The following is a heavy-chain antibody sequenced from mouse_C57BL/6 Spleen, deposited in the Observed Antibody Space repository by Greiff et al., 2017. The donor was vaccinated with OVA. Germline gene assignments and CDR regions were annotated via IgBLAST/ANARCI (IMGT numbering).Heavy chain of an antibody. CDR2: IDPEDGAT. J-gene: IGHJ1*03. CDR3: ARGDGLWYFGV. V-gene: IGHV14-2*01. D-gene: IGHD2-3*01. CDR1: GFNITDYY. Sequence: VHVQQSGAELVKPGASVKLSCTASGFNITDYYMHWVKQRTEQGLEWIGRIDPEDGATNYDPKFQGKATITADTSSNTAYLQLSSLTSEDTAVSYCARGDGLWYFGVRGTATTVTVSS.